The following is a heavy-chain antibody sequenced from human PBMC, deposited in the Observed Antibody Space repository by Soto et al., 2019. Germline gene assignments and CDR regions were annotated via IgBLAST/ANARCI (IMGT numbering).Heavy chain of an antibody. Sequence: PSETLSLTGTVSGGSISSSSYYWGWMRQPPGKGLEWIGSIYYSGSTYYNPSLKSRVTISVDTSKNQFSLKLSSVTAADTAVYYCATQSITMVRGLIVVRFDPWGQRTLVPVSS. CDR3: ATQSITMVRGLIVVRFDP. CDR1: GGSISSSSYY. J-gene: IGHJ5*02. V-gene: IGHV4-39*01. D-gene: IGHD3-10*01. CDR2: IYYSGST.